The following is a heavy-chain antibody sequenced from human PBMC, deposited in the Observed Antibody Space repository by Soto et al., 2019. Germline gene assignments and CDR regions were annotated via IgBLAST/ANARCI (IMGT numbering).Heavy chain of an antibody. J-gene: IGHJ4*02. D-gene: IGHD3-22*01. CDR1: GGTFSSYA. Sequence: SVKVSCKASGGTFSSYAIRWVRQAPGQGLEWMGGIIPIFGTANYAQKFQGRVTITADESTSTAYMELSSLRSEDTAVYYCAGSPRTLTSITMIVASHYWGQGTLVTVSS. V-gene: IGHV1-69*13. CDR3: AGSPRTLTSITMIVASHY. CDR2: IIPIFGTA.